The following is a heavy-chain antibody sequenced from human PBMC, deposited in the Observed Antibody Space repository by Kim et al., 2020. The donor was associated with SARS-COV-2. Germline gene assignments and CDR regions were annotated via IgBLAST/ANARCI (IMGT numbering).Heavy chain of an antibody. CDR3: AREGLECTNGVCYVNYYYYYGMDV. D-gene: IGHD2-8*01. J-gene: IGHJ6*02. Sequence: GGSLRLSCAASGFTFSSYEMNWVRQAPGKGLEWVSYISSSGSTIYYADSVKGRFTISRDNAKNSLYLQMNSLRAEDTAVYYCAREGLECTNGVCYVNYYYYYGMDVWGQGTTVTVSS. CDR1: GFTFSSYE. V-gene: IGHV3-48*03. CDR2: ISSSGSTI.